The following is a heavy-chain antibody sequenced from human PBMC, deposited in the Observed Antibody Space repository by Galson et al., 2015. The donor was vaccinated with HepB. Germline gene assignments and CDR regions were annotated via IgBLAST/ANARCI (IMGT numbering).Heavy chain of an antibody. CDR3: AKDMGVVEHYYYYGMDV. J-gene: IGHJ6*02. CDR2: ISWNSGSI. CDR1: GFTFDDYA. D-gene: IGHD3-22*01. Sequence: SLRLSCAASGFTFDDYAMHWVRQAPGKGLEWVSGISWNSGSIGYADSVKGRFTISRDNAKNSLYLQMNSLRAEDTALYYCAKDMGVVEHYYYYGMDVWGQGTTVTVSS. V-gene: IGHV3-9*01.